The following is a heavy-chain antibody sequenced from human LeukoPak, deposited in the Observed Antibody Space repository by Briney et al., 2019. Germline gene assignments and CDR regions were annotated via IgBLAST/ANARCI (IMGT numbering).Heavy chain of an antibody. CDR2: NSLAGQT. CDR3: SRESGPFSPFGY. CDR1: GGSISGTNW. Sequence: PSETLSLTCGVSGGSISGTNWWSWVRQPPGQGLEWIGENSLAGQTNYNPSLNGRVTMSLDKSSNQLSLHLTSVTAADTATYFCSRESGPFSPFGYWGQGTLVIASS. V-gene: IGHV4/OR15-8*02. J-gene: IGHJ4*02. D-gene: IGHD1-26*01.